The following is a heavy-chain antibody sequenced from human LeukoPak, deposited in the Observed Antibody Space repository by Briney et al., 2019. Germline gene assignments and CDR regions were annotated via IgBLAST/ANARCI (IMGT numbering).Heavy chain of an antibody. V-gene: IGHV4-59*01. J-gene: IGHJ3*02. CDR2: IYYSGST. CDR3: ARDDPLGGDAFDI. Sequence: PSETLSLTCTVSGGSISSYYWSWIRQPPGKGLEWIGYIYYSGSTNYNPSLKGRVTISVDTSKNQFSLKLSSVTAADTAVYYCARDDPLGGDAFDIWGRGTMVTVSS. CDR1: GGSISSYY.